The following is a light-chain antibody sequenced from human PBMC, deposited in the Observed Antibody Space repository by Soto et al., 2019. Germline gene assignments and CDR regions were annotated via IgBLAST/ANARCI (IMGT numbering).Light chain of an antibody. J-gene: IGLJ3*02. V-gene: IGLV2-14*01. Sequence: QSALTQPASVSGSPGQSITISCAGTSSDIGGYNYVSWYQQHPGKAPKLIIYEVTNRPSGVSSRFSGSKSGSTASLTISGLQAEDEADYYCTSYANSILWVFGGGTQLTVL. CDR3: TSYANSILWV. CDR2: EVT. CDR1: SSDIGGYNY.